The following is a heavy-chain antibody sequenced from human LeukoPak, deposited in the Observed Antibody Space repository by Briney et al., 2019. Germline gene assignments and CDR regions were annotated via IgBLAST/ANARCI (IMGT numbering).Heavy chain of an antibody. CDR2: IYTSGST. CDR1: GGSISSSSYY. J-gene: IGHJ5*02. V-gene: IGHV4-61*02. Sequence: SETLSLTCTVSGGSISSSSYYWSWIRQPAGKGLEWIGRIYTSGSTNYNPSLKSRVTISVDTSKNQFSLKLSSVTAADTAVYYCASSENYWFDPWGQGTLVTVSS. CDR3: ASSENYWFDP.